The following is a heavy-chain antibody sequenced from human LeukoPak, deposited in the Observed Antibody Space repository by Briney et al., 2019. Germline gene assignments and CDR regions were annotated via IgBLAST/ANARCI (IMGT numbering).Heavy chain of an antibody. Sequence: GGSLRLSCAAPGFTFSSYSMNWVRQAPGKGLEWVSYISSSSTIYYADSVKGRFTISRDNAKNSLYLQMNSLRAEDTAVYYCARDLFHHSSSWYRPPDYWGQGTLVTVSS. D-gene: IGHD6-13*01. CDR1: GFTFSSYS. V-gene: IGHV3-48*01. CDR2: ISSSSTI. J-gene: IGHJ4*02. CDR3: ARDLFHHSSSWYRPPDY.